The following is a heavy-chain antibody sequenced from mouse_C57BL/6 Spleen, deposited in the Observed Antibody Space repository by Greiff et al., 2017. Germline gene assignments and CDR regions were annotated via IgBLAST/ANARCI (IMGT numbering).Heavy chain of an antibody. Sequence: VQVVESGAELARPGASVKLSCTASGYTFTSYGISWVKQRTGQGLEWIGEIYPRSGNTYYNEKFKGKATLTADKSSSTAYMELRSLTSEDSAVXFCANYYGSSSLYFDYWGQGTTLTVSS. V-gene: IGHV1-81*01. CDR2: IYPRSGNT. D-gene: IGHD1-1*01. CDR3: ANYYGSSSLYFDY. J-gene: IGHJ2*01. CDR1: GYTFTSYG.